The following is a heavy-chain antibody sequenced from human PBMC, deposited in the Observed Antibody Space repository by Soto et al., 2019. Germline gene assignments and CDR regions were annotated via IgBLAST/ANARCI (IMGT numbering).Heavy chain of an antibody. Sequence: PGGSLRLSCTASGFTFSRYAMSWVRQAPGKGLEWVSTISDSGSTYYADSMRDRFTISRVNSANTIFLQMNSLRVEDSAVYFCAKASDGGWPYYFDSWGQGALVTVSS. CDR3: AKASDGGWPYYFDS. CDR1: GFTFSRYA. V-gene: IGHV3-23*01. CDR2: ISDSGST. J-gene: IGHJ4*02. D-gene: IGHD2-15*01.